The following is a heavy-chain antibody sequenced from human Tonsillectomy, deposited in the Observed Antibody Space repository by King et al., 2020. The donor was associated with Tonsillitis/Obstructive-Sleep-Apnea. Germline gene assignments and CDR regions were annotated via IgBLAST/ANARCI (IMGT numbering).Heavy chain of an antibody. Sequence: VQLVESGGGVVQPGGSLRLSCAASGVTFSSYAMRWVRQAPGKGVEWVSAISGNGGNTDYADSVKGRLTISRDNSKNTLYLQVNSLRAEDTAVYLCGKDAPAVAGTVYFEDWGQGTLVTVSS. J-gene: IGHJ4*02. CDR1: GVTFSSYA. V-gene: IGHV3-23*04. CDR3: GKDAPAVAGTVYFED. D-gene: IGHD6-19*01. CDR2: ISGNGGNT.